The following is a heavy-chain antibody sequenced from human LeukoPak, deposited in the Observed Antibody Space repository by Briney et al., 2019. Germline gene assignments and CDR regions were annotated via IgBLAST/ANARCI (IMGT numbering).Heavy chain of an antibody. V-gene: IGHV3-48*03. D-gene: IGHD1-26*01. J-gene: IGHJ4*02. CDR1: GFTFSSYE. CDR2: ISSSGSTI. CDR3: AKDSRHRIVGTTTFLDY. Sequence: GGSLRLSCAASGFTFSSYEMNWVRQAPGKGLEWVSYISSSGSTIYYADSVKGRFTISRGNSKNTLYLQMNSLRSEDTAVYYCAKDSRHRIVGTTTFLDYWGQGTLVTVSS.